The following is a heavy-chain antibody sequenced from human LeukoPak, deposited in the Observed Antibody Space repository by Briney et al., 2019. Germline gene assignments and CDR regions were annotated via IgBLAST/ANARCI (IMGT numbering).Heavy chain of an antibody. CDR2: ITPIFGTA. J-gene: IGHJ4*02. CDR3: ARSFDILTEYYFDY. V-gene: IGHV1-69*13. D-gene: IGHD3-9*01. CDR1: GGTFSSYA. Sequence: ASVKVSCKASGGTFSSYALSWVRRAPGQGLEWMGGITPIFGTANYAQKFQGRVTITADESTSTVYMELSSLRSEDTAVYYCARSFDILTEYYFDYWGQGTLVTVSS.